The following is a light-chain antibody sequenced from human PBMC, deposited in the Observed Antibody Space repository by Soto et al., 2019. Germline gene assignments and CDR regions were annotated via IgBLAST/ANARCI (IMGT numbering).Light chain of an antibody. J-gene: IGKJ4*01. CDR2: DAS. V-gene: IGKV3-11*01. CDR3: QQHSDWPLT. CDR1: QSVSSN. Sequence: EIVLTQSPATLSVSPGERATLSCRASQSVSSNLAWYQQNPGQAPRLLIFDASNRATGIPVRFSGSGSGTDFTLTISSLEPDDFTVYYCQQHSDWPLTFGGGTKVDIK.